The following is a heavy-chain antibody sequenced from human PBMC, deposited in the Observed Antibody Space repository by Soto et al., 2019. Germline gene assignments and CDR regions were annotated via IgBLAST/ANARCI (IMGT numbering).Heavy chain of an antibody. CDR3: AREHIPGGYFDY. J-gene: IGHJ4*02. CDR2: IIPIFGTA. Sequence: GASVKVSCKASGGTFSSYAISWVRQAPGQGLEWMGGIIPIFGTANYAQKFQGRVTITADESTSTAYMELSSLRPEDTAVYYCAREHIPGGYFDYWGQGTLVTVSS. V-gene: IGHV1-69*13. D-gene: IGHD3-16*01. CDR1: GGTFSSYA.